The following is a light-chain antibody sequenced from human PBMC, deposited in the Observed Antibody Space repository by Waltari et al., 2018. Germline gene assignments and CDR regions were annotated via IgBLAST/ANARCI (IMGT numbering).Light chain of an antibody. J-gene: IGKJ1*01. CDR2: KVS. Sequence: DVVMTQSPLSLPVTLGQPASISCSSSQSLVYSDGHTDLNWFQQRPGQSPRRLIYKVSNRDSGVPDRFSGSGSGTDFTLKIIRVEAEDVGVYYCMQGTHWPRTFGQGTKVEIK. CDR1: QSLVYSDGHTD. V-gene: IGKV2-30*01. CDR3: MQGTHWPRT.